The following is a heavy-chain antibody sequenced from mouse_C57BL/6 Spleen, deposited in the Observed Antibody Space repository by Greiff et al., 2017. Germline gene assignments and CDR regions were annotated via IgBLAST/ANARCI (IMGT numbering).Heavy chain of an antibody. Sequence: VQLQESGPGLVKPSQSLSLTCSVTGYSITSGYYWNWIRQFPGNKLEWMGYISYDGSNNYNPSLKNRISITRDTSKNQFFLKLNSVTTEDTATYYCARDDGYFHFGYWGQGTTLTVSS. CDR2: ISYDGSN. J-gene: IGHJ2*01. CDR3: ARDDGYFHFGY. CDR1: GYSITSGYY. D-gene: IGHD2-3*01. V-gene: IGHV3-6*01.